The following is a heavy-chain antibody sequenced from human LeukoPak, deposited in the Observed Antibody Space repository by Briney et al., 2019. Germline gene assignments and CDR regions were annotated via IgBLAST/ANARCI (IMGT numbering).Heavy chain of an antibody. Sequence: SETLSLTCAVYGGSFSGYYWSWIRQPPGKGLEWIGEINHSGSTNYNPSLKSRVTISVDTSKNQFSLKLSSVTAADTAVYYCARGRRKTRTGTTHYMDVWGKGTTVTVSS. CDR1: GGSFSGYY. D-gene: IGHD1-14*01. V-gene: IGHV4-34*01. J-gene: IGHJ6*03. CDR2: INHSGST. CDR3: ARGRRKTRTGTTHYMDV.